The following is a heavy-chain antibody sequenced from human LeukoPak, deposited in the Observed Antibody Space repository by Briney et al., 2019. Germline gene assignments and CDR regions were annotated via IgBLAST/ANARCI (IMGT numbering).Heavy chain of an antibody. D-gene: IGHD5-24*01. V-gene: IGHV3-53*01. J-gene: IGHJ5*02. CDR1: GFTVSTNY. CDR2: IQSGGTI. Sequence: GGSLRLSCAASGFTVSTNYMSWVRQAPGKGLEWVSIIQSGGTIYYADSVKGRFTISRDDSRNKLHLQMSGLRAEDTAVYYCARHRPPIIQSWGQGTLVTVSS. CDR3: ARHRPPIIQS.